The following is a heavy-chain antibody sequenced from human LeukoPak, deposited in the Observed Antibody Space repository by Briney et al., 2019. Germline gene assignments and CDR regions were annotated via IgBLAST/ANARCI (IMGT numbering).Heavy chain of an antibody. CDR3: ARMATIRGDGYHFDF. V-gene: IGHV4-59*01. Sequence: PSETLSLTCSVSGDSISGYYWNWIRQSPEKGLEWIAYIRSSGSINYNPSLRSRATISLDTSKNQFSLRLTSVTAADTAVYYCARMATIRGDGYHFDFWDQGTLVTVSS. CDR2: IRSSGSI. D-gene: IGHD5-24*01. J-gene: IGHJ4*02. CDR1: GDSISGYY.